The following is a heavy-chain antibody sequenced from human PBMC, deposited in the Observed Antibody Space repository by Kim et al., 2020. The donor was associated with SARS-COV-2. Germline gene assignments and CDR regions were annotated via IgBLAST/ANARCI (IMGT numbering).Heavy chain of an antibody. V-gene: IGHV3-53*01. Sequence: DYVKGRFTISRDSSQNTVYLQMNSLRAEDTAVYYCARAIRAVAGTGGFDYWGQGTLVTVSS. J-gene: IGHJ4*02. CDR3: ARAIRAVAGTGGFDY. D-gene: IGHD6-19*01.